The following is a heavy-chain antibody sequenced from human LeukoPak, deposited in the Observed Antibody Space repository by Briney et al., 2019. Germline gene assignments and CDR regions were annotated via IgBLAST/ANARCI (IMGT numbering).Heavy chain of an antibody. V-gene: IGHV3-23*01. CDR1: GFTFSDYY. J-gene: IGHJ3*02. CDR2: ISGSGGST. D-gene: IGHD2-21*02. CDR3: AHYCGGDCYSHAFDI. Sequence: GGSLRLSCAASGFTFSDYYMSWIRQAPGKGLEWVSAISGSGGSTYYADSVKGRFTISRDNSKNTLYLQMNSLRAEDTAVYYCAHYCGGDCYSHAFDIWGQGTMVTVSS.